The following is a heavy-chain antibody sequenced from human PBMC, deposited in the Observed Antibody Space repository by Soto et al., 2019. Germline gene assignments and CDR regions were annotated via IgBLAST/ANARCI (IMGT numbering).Heavy chain of an antibody. D-gene: IGHD2-15*01. CDR1: GFTFSSYA. J-gene: IGHJ4*02. CDR2: IRGSGGST. V-gene: IGHV3-23*01. Sequence: EVQLLESGGGLVQPGGSLRLSCEASGFTFSSYAMSWVRQAPGKGLEWVSAIRGSGGSTYYADSVRGRFTISRDNSKNALYLEMNSLRAEDTAVYYCAKDCCGYFDYWGQGTLVTVSS. CDR3: AKDCCGYFDY.